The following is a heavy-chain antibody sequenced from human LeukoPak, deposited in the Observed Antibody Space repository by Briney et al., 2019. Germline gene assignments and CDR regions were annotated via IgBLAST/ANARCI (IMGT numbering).Heavy chain of an antibody. D-gene: IGHD3-16*01. V-gene: IGHV3-30*02. J-gene: IGHJ4*02. CDR1: GFTFSTYG. CDR3: AKDHVTWGNRYFDH. Sequence: GGSLRLSCAASGFTFSTYGMHWVRQAPGKGLEWVAFIGHDGTKVYYADSVQGRFTISRDNSKNTLYLEMNSLSGEDTALYYCAKDHVTWGNRYFDHWGQGTLGTVSS. CDR2: IGHDGTKV.